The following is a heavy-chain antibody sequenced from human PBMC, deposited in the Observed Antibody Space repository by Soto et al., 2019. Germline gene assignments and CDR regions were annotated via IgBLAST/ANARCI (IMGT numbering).Heavy chain of an antibody. Sequence: PGGPLRLSCAASGFTFSSYWMHWVRQAPGKGLVWVSRINSDGSSTSYADSVKGRFTISRDNAKNTLYLQMNSLRAEDTAVYYCAREYSSSAGHYYYGMDVWGQGTTVTVSS. CDR3: AREYSSSAGHYYYGMDV. D-gene: IGHD6-6*01. J-gene: IGHJ6*02. CDR1: GFTFSSYW. V-gene: IGHV3-74*01. CDR2: INSDGSST.